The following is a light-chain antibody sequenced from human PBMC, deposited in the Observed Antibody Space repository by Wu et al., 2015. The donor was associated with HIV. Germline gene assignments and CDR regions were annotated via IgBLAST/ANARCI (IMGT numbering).Light chain of an antibody. CDR3: QQYGSSLFT. CDR1: QSVSSSY. V-gene: IGKV3-20*01. Sequence: EIVLTQSPGTLSLSPGERATLSCRASQSVSSSYLAWYQQKPGQAPRLLIYGASSRATGIPDRFSGSGSGTDFTLTISRLEPEDFAVYYCQQYGSSLFTFGQRDTNWRLN. J-gene: IGKJ5*01. CDR2: GAS.